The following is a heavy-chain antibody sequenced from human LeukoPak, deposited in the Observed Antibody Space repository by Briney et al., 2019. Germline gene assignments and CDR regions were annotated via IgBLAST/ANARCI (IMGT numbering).Heavy chain of an antibody. CDR2: MNPNSGNT. J-gene: IGHJ6*02. Sequence: ASVKVSCKASGYTFTSYDINWVRQATGQGLEWMGWMNPNSGNTGYAQKFQGRVTMTKNTSISTAYMELSSLRSEDTAVYYCARILIQLGGTYYYGMDVWGQGTTVTVSS. CDR1: GYTFTSYD. V-gene: IGHV1-8*01. CDR3: ARILIQLGGTYYYGMDV. D-gene: IGHD5-18*01.